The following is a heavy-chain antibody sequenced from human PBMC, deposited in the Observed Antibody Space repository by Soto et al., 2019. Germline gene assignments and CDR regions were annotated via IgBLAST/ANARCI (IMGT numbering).Heavy chain of an antibody. Sequence: QITLKESGPTLVKPTQSLTLTCTFSGLSLSTSGVGVGWIRQPPGKALEWLALIYWDDDKRYRPSLKSRLTITKDTSKTSVVLTETNMDPVDTATDYFVHTRLQSYTTLHFWGHRTLGTVSS. V-gene: IGHV2-5*02. CDR2: IYWDDDK. J-gene: IGHJ4*01. CDR1: GLSLSTSGVG. D-gene: IGHD3-16*01. CDR3: VHTRLQSYTTLHF.